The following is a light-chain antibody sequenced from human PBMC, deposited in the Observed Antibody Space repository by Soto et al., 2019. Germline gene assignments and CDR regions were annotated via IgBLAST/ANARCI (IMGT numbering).Light chain of an antibody. CDR1: QSIRSW. CDR2: DAY. V-gene: IGKV1-5*01. CDR3: QQYNGYGR. Sequence: DIQMTQSPSILSASVGDRVTITCRASQSIRSWLAWYQQKPGKAPKLLIYDAYSLESGVPSRFSGSGSGTEFTLTISSLQPDDFATYYCQQYNGYGRFGQGTKVDIK. J-gene: IGKJ1*01.